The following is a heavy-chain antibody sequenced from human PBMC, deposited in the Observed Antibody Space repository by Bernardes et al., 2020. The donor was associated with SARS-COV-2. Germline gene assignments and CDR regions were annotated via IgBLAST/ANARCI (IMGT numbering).Heavy chain of an antibody. V-gene: IGHV1-2*02. D-gene: IGHD3-9*01. CDR3: AAGYYSPYYYYGMDV. J-gene: IGHJ6*02. Sequence: ASVKVSCKASGYTFTGYYMHWVRQAPGQGLEWMGWINPNSGGTNYAQKFQGRVTMTRDTSISTAYMELSRLRSDDTAVYYCAAGYYSPYYYYGMDVWGQGNTVSVSS. CDR2: INPNSGGT. CDR1: GYTFTGYY.